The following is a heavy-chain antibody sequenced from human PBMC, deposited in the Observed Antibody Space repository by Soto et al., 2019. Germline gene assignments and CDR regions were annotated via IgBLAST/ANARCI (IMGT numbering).Heavy chain of an antibody. CDR2: IIPIFGTA. D-gene: IGHD3-22*01. V-gene: IGHV1-69*13. Sequence: SVKVSCKASGGTFSSYAISWVRQAPGQGLEWMGGIIPIFGTANYAQKFQGRVTITADESTSTAYMELSSLRSEDTAVYYCARGSAAYYYDSSGYPTTDLDYWGQGTLVTVSS. J-gene: IGHJ4*02. CDR1: GGTFSSYA. CDR3: ARGSAAYYYDSSGYPTTDLDY.